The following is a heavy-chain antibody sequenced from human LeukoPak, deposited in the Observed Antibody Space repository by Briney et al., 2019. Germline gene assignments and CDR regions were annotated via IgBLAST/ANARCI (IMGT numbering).Heavy chain of an antibody. Sequence: ASVKVSCKASGYTFTSYYMHWVRQAPGQGLEWMGIINPSGDSTSYAQKFQGRVTMTRDTSTSTVYMELSSLRSEDTAVYYCAREGVGFPGSDYWGQGTLVTVSS. V-gene: IGHV1-46*01. J-gene: IGHJ4*02. CDR3: AREGVGFPGSDY. D-gene: IGHD2-8*01. CDR1: GYTFTSYY. CDR2: INPSGDST.